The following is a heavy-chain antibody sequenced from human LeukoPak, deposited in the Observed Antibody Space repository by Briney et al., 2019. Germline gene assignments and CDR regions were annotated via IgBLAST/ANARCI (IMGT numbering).Heavy chain of an antibody. CDR2: IIPILGIA. V-gene: IGHV1-69*04. D-gene: IGHD3-22*01. Sequence: GASVKVSCKASGGTFSSYAISWVRQAPGQGLEWVGRIIPILGIANYAQKFQGRVTITADKSTSTAYMELSSLRSEDTAVYYCASWGYYDSSGNLDYWGQGTLVTVSS. CDR1: GGTFSSYA. J-gene: IGHJ4*02. CDR3: ASWGYYDSSGNLDY.